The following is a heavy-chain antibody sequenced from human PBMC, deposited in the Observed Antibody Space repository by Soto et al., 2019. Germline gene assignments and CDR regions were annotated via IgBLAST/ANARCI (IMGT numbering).Heavy chain of an antibody. V-gene: IGHV3-23*01. D-gene: IGHD3-22*01. J-gene: IGHJ4*02. CDR3: AKDVLRITMIVVVIPAFDY. Sequence: GGSLRLSCAASGFTFSSYAMSWVRQAPGKGLEWVSAISGSGGSTYYADSVKGRFTISRDNSKNTLYLQMNSLRAEDTAVYYCAKDVLRITMIVVVIPAFDYWGQGTLVTVSS. CDR1: GFTFSSYA. CDR2: ISGSGGST.